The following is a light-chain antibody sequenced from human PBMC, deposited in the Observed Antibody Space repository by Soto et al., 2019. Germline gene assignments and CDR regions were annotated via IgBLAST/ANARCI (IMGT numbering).Light chain of an antibody. V-gene: IGKV3-20*01. J-gene: IGKJ2*01. Sequence: EIVLTQSPGTLSLSPGERATLSCRASQSVSSSYLAWYQQKPGQAPRLLIYGASSRATCIPDRFSGSGSGTDFTLNISRLEPEDFAVYYCQQYGSSPPYTFGQGNKLEIK. CDR2: GAS. CDR1: QSVSSSY. CDR3: QQYGSSPPYT.